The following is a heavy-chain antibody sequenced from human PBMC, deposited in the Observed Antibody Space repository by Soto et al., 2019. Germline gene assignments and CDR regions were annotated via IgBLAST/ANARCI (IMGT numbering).Heavy chain of an antibody. J-gene: IGHJ5*02. CDR2: ITSSSSSI. Sequence: GGSLRLSCVASGFTFSAYNMNWVRQPPGKGLEWVSSITSSSSSIYYADSLKGRFTISRDNAKNSLYLQMNSLRAEDTAVYYCASHYGDNGWFDPWGQGTLVTVSS. D-gene: IGHD4-17*01. CDR3: ASHYGDNGWFDP. V-gene: IGHV3-21*06. CDR1: GFTFSAYN.